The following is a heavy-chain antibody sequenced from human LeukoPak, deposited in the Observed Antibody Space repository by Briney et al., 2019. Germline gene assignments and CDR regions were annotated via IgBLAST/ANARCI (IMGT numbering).Heavy chain of an antibody. Sequence: GRSLRLSCAASGFTFSSYGMHWVRQAPGKGLEWVAVISYDGSNKYYADSVKGRFTISRDNSKNTLYLQMNSLRAEDTAVCYCAKDRGYCSGGSCATIVYYFDYWGQGSLVTVSS. D-gene: IGHD2-15*01. V-gene: IGHV3-30*18. CDR2: ISYDGSNK. CDR3: AKDRGYCSGGSCATIVYYFDY. J-gene: IGHJ4*02. CDR1: GFTFSSYG.